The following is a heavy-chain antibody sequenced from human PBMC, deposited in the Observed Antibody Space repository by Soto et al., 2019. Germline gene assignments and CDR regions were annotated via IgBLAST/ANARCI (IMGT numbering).Heavy chain of an antibody. CDR1: GGSFSGYY. CDR2: INHSGST. Sequence: KPSETLSLTCAVYGGSFSGYYWSWIRQPPGKGLEWIGEINHSGSTNYNPSLKSRVTISVDTSKNQFSLKLSSVTAADTAVYYCATVVSSNLYSSSSPSFDYWGQGTLVTVSS. CDR3: ATVVSSNLYSSSSPSFDY. V-gene: IGHV4-34*01. D-gene: IGHD6-6*01. J-gene: IGHJ4*02.